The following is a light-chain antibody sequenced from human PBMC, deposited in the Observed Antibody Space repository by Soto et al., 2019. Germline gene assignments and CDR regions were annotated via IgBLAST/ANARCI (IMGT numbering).Light chain of an antibody. Sequence: EIVLTQSPGTLSLSPGERATLSCRASQSVSSSDLAWYQQKPGQAPRLLIYGASSRATGIPDRFSGSGSGTDFTLTISGLEPEDSAAYYCKRHGATVGQGTKVELK. V-gene: IGKV3-20*01. J-gene: IGKJ1*01. CDR1: QSVSSSD. CDR2: GAS. CDR3: KRHGAT.